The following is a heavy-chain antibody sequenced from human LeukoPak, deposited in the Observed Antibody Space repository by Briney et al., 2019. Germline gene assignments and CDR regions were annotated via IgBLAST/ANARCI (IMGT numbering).Heavy chain of an antibody. J-gene: IGHJ5*02. D-gene: IGHD1-14*01. CDR2: ISGGGGST. V-gene: IGHV3-23*01. CDR3: AKGSGINHYHWIDT. Sequence: GGSLRLSCAASEFTFSNYAMNWVRQAPGKGLEWVSGISGGGGSTYYADSVKGRFTISRDNSKNHLNLQLDSLRAEDTALYYCAKGSGINHYHWIDTWGQGTLVTVSS. CDR1: EFTFSNYA.